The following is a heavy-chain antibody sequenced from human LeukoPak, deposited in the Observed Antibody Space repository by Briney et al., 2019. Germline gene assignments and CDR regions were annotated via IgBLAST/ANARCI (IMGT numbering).Heavy chain of an antibody. J-gene: IGHJ6*03. V-gene: IGHV4-59*01. CDR1: GGSISSYY. D-gene: IGHD3-10*01. CDR2: IYYSGST. CDR3: ARVGPGSRYYNYYMDV. Sequence: SETLSLTCTVSGGSISSYYWSWIRQPPGKGLEWIGYIYYSGSTNYNPSLKSRVTISVDTSKNQFSLKLSSVTAADTAVYYCARVGPGSRYYNYYMDVWGKGTTVTVSS.